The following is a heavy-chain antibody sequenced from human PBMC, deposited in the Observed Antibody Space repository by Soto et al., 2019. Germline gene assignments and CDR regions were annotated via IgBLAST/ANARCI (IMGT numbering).Heavy chain of an antibody. CDR1: GDSVTSHY. D-gene: IGHD3-10*01. V-gene: IGHV4-59*08. CDR3: ARHPLWFGERIDP. CDR2: MHYTGSS. Sequence: PSETLSLTCSFSGDSVTSHYFTWIRQSPEKGLEWIGYMHYTGSSHYNPSLKSRLTISVDKSKNQFSLKLSSVTAADTAVYYCARHPLWFGERIDPWGQGTLVTVSS. J-gene: IGHJ5*02.